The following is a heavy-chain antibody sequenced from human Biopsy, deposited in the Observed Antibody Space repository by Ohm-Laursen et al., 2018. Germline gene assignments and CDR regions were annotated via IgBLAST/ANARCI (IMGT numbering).Heavy chain of an antibody. CDR1: GDSISSYY. J-gene: IGHJ2*01. D-gene: IGHD3-22*01. V-gene: IGHV4-59*01. Sequence: SDTLSLTCTVSGDSISSYYWGWIRQPPGKGLEWIGYVHYTGITDCNRSLQSRVTISVDTSKNHFSLRLRSVTPADTAIYYCARDRGYYSDRTVPGYFDLWGRGTLVTVSS. CDR2: VHYTGIT. CDR3: ARDRGYYSDRTVPGYFDL.